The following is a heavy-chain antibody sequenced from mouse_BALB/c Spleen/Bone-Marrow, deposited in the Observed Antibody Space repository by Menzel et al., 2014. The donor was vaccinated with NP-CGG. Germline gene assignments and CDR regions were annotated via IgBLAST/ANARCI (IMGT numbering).Heavy chain of an antibody. D-gene: IGHD2-1*01. CDR2: ISNGGGST. CDR1: GFSFSDYY. Sequence: EVQVVESGGGLVQPGGSLKLSCATSGFSFSDYYMYWVRQTPEKRLEWVAYISNGGGSTYYPDTVKGRFTISRDNAKNTLYLQMSRLKSEDTAMYYCARHLYGNCGAMDYWGQGTSVTVSS. J-gene: IGHJ4*01. CDR3: ARHLYGNCGAMDY. V-gene: IGHV5-12*02.